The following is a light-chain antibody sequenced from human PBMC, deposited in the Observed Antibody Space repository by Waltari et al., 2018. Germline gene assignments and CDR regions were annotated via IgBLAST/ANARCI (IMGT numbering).Light chain of an antibody. Sequence: EIMLTQSPGTLSLSPGERATLSCRASQSISKYLAWYQQKPGQAPTLLIFAASSRATGIPDRFSGSGSGTDFSLTISRLEPEDGAVYYCQKYGTLPATFGQGTKVEIK. J-gene: IGKJ1*01. CDR1: QSISKY. CDR3: QKYGTLPAT. V-gene: IGKV3-20*01. CDR2: AAS.